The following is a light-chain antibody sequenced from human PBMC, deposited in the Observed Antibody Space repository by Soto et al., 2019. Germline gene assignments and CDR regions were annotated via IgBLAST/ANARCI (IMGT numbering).Light chain of an antibody. Sequence: EIVLTQSPGTLSLSPGEGATLSCRASQSVSSSYLAWYQQKPGQAPRRLIYGAPSRATGIPDRFSGSGSGTDFTLTITRLEPEDFAVYYCQQYGSSPPYSFGQGTKLEIK. J-gene: IGKJ2*03. CDR2: GAP. V-gene: IGKV3-20*01. CDR3: QQYGSSPPYS. CDR1: QSVSSSY.